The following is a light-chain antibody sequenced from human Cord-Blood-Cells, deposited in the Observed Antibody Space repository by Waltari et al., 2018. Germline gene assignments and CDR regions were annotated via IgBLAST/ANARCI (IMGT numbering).Light chain of an antibody. CDR1: SSDVGGYNY. J-gene: IGLJ2*01. V-gene: IGLV2-14*01. Sequence: QSALTQPASVSGSPGQSITISCTGTSSDVGGYNYVSWYQQHPGKAPKLMIYEVSKRPSGVSTRFAGSKSGNPAALTISGLQAEDEADYYCSSYTSSSTLYVVFGGGTKLTVL. CDR3: SSYTSSSTLYVV. CDR2: EVS.